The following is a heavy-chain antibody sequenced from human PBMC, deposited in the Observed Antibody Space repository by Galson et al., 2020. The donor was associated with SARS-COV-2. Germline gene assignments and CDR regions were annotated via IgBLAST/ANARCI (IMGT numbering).Heavy chain of an antibody. Sequence: GGSLRLSCADTGFTYSSYAMSSVRQAPGKGLEWDSTDSGSGGSPYYVDSVKSRFTISRDNSKNTLYLQMNSMRAEDTAVYYCAKDGTVPANFNWFHPWGQGTLVTVSS. CDR3: AKDGTVPANFNWFHP. CDR1: GFTYSSYA. D-gene: IGHD6-13*01. CDR2: DSGSGGSP. V-gene: IGHV3-23*01. J-gene: IGHJ5*02.